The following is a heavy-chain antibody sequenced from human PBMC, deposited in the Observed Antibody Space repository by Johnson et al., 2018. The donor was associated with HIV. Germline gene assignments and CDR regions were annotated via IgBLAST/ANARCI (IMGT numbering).Heavy chain of an antibody. Sequence: VQLVESGGGVVQPGRSLRLSCAASGFTFSSYGMHWVRQAPGKGLERVAVISYDGSNKYYADSAKGRFTMSRDNSKNSLYLQMNSLRAEDTAVYYCARDQAGVGATTADAFDIWGQGTMVTVSS. CDR1: GFTFSSYG. V-gene: IGHV3-30*03. J-gene: IGHJ3*02. CDR3: ARDQAGVGATTADAFDI. CDR2: ISYDGSNK. D-gene: IGHD1-26*01.